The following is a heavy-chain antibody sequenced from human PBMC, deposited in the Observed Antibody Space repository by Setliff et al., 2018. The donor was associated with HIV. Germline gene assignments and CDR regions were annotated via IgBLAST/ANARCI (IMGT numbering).Heavy chain of an antibody. D-gene: IGHD1-1*01. J-gene: IGHJ3*02. CDR2: IGPYNART. CDR1: GYMFIAYG. V-gene: IGHV1-18*01. CDR3: AREPPEVTITTHKLDI. Sequence: GASVKVSCKTSGYMFIAYGMSWVRRAPGQGLEWMGWIGPYNARTEYAQKFQGRVSLTIDTSASTAYMELRSLRSDDTAVYFCAREPPEVTITTHKLDIWGQGTLVTVS.